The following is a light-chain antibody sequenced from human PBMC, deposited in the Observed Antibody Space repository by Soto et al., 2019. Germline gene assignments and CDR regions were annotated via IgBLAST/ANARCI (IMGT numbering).Light chain of an antibody. CDR1: QSVSSK. V-gene: IGKV3-15*01. CDR3: QQYGSSPWT. Sequence: EIVMTQSPATLSLSPGQRATLSCRASQSVSSKLAWYQQRPGQAPRLLIYSASTRATGIPARFSGSGSGTDFTLTISRLEPEDFAMYYCQQYGSSPWTFG. J-gene: IGKJ1*01. CDR2: SAS.